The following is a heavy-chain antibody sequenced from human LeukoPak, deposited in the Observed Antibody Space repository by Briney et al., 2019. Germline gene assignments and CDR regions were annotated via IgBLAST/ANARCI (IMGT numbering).Heavy chain of an antibody. CDR3: ARGGSTDSIHSCGGNSYSLDY. D-gene: IGHD2-21*02. Sequence: ASVKVSCKASGYTFTGNHMHWVRQAPGQGLEWMGWIDSNSSDTNYAQKVKGRVIMTRDTTISTAYMELSRLGSDDTAVYYCARGGSTDSIHSCGGNSYSLDYWGQGTLVTVSS. V-gene: IGHV1-2*02. CDR2: IDSNSSDT. J-gene: IGHJ4*02. CDR1: GYTFTGNH.